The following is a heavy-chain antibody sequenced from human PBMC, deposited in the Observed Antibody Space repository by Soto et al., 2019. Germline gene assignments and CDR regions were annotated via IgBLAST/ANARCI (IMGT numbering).Heavy chain of an antibody. J-gene: IGHJ4*02. CDR3: ARYGTYQESLWFGELRIDY. CDR1: GYTFTSYG. D-gene: IGHD3-10*01. CDR2: ISAYNGNT. V-gene: IGHV1-18*01. Sequence: QVQLVQSGAEVKKPGASVKVSCKASGYTFTSYGISWVRQAPGQGLEWMGWISAYNGNTNYAQKLQGRVTMTTDTSTSTAYMELRSLRSDDTAVYYCARYGTYQESLWFGELRIDYWGKGTIVTVSS.